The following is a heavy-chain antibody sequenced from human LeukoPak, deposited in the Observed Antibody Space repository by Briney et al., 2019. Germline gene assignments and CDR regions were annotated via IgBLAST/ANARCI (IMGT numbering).Heavy chain of an antibody. Sequence: SVKVSCKASGGTFSSYAISWVRQAPGQGLEWMGGIIPIFGTANYAQKFQGRVTITADESTSTAYMELSSLRSVDTAVYYCARGLSIFGVVISWSYYYYMDVWGKGTTVTVSS. D-gene: IGHD3-3*02. CDR1: GGTFSSYA. J-gene: IGHJ6*03. CDR3: ARGLSIFGVVISWSYYYYMDV. CDR2: IIPIFGTA. V-gene: IGHV1-69*13.